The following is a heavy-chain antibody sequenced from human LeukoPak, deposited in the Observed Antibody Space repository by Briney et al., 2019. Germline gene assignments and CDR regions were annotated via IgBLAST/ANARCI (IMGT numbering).Heavy chain of an antibody. Sequence: GASVKVSCKASGYTFTSYYMHWVRQAPGQGLEWMGIINPSGGSTSYAQKFQGRVTMTRDTSTSTVYMELSSLRSEDAAVYYCARDVGRSSDYASWFAPGGQGPRVTVSS. CDR2: INPSGGST. D-gene: IGHD6-13*01. J-gene: IGHJ5*02. V-gene: IGHV1-46*01. CDR1: GYTFTSYY. CDR3: ARDVGRSSDYASWFAP.